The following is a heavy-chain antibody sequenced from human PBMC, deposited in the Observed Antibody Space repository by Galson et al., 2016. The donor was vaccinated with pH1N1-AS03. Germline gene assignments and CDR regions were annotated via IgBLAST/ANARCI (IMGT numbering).Heavy chain of an antibody. J-gene: IGHJ6*02. Sequence: SVKVSCKASGGTFISYVISWVRQAPGQGLEWMGEIIPIFGTSNYAQRFQGRVTITADDSTTTAYMELSSLGSDETAVYYCATEGYTWGHDRIDFNSNGMDGWGQGTTVTVSS. V-gene: IGHV1-69*13. CDR2: IIPIFGTS. CDR1: GGTFISYV. D-gene: IGHD5-24*01. CDR3: ATEGYTWGHDRIDFNSNGMDG.